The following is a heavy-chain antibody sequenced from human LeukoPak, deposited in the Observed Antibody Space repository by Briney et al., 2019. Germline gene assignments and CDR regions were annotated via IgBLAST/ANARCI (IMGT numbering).Heavy chain of an antibody. D-gene: IGHD6-13*01. CDR1: GYTFTGYY. J-gene: IGHJ1*01. Sequence: SSVTVSCKASGYTFTGYYMHWVRQALGQGLEWMGWINPNSGGTNNVQKFQGRVTITRDTSISTAYMELSRLRSDDTAVYYCARDPIAAAGPRGYFQHWGQGTLVTVSS. V-gene: IGHV1-2*02. CDR2: INPNSGGT. CDR3: ARDPIAAAGPRGYFQH.